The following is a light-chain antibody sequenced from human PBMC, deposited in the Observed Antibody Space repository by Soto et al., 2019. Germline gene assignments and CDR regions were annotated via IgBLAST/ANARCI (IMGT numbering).Light chain of an antibody. J-gene: IGLJ2*01. CDR3: ETWDTNVVV. V-gene: IGLV4-60*02. Sequence: QHVLTQSSSASASLGSSVKLTCTLSSGHSTYIIAWHQQQPGKAPRYLMKLEGSGSYNKGSGIPDRFSGSSSGADRYLTISNLQFEDEADYYCETWDTNVVVFGGGTQLTVL. CDR1: SGHSTYI. CDR2: LEGSGSY.